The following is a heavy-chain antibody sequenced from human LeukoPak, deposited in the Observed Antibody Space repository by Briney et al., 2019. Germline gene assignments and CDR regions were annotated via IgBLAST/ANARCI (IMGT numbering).Heavy chain of an antibody. CDR1: GDSISNGNYY. V-gene: IGHV4-39*01. J-gene: IGHJ4*02. CDR3: VRLRLDLQLVTDH. Sequence: SETLSLTCTVSGDSISNGNYYWGWIRQPPGRGLEWIGSLYYSGTTYYSPPLESRVTMSVDKSNNQFSLKLNSVTAADTSIYYCVRLRLDLQLVTDHWGQGTLVTVSS. D-gene: IGHD6-13*01. CDR2: LYYSGTT.